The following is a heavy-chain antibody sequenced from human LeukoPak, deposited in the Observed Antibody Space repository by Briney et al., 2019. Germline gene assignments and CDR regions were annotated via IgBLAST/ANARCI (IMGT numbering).Heavy chain of an antibody. CDR2: ISSSPSTI. Sequence: PGRSLRLSCAASGFTFSSYSMNWVRQAPGMGLEWVSYISSSPSTIYYADSVKGRFTISRDNAKNSLYLQMNSLRDEDTAVYYCARDPSGSPYFDYWGQGTLVTVSS. J-gene: IGHJ4*02. V-gene: IGHV3-48*02. CDR3: ARDPSGSPYFDY. CDR1: GFTFSSYS. D-gene: IGHD1-26*01.